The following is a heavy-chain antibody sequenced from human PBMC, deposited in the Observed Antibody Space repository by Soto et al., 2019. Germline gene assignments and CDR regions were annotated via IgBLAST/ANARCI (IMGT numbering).Heavy chain of an antibody. J-gene: IGHJ4*02. CDR1: GGTFSSYA. V-gene: IGHV1-69*13. CDR2: IIPIFGTA. Sequence: SVKVSCKASGGTFSSYAISWVRQAPGQGLEWMGGIIPIFGTANYAQKFQGRVTITADESTSTAYMELSSLRSEDTAVYYCARVHAYYYDTSAFPARYWAQGNLVPVS. D-gene: IGHD3-22*01. CDR3: ARVHAYYYDTSAFPARY.